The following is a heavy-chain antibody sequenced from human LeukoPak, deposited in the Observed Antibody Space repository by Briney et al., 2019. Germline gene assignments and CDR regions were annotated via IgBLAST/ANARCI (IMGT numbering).Heavy chain of an antibody. D-gene: IGHD3-10*01. J-gene: IGHJ4*02. CDR1: GFTFANSW. CDR2: IKEDGGEK. CDR3: ARDHPSGVHFDY. Sequence: GGSPRLSCAASGFTFANSWMNWVRQAPGKGLEWVANIKEDGGEKYYVDSVQGRFTISRDNSKNSLYLQMNSLRVEDTAVYFCARDHPSGVHFDYWGQGTLVTVTS. V-gene: IGHV3-7*01.